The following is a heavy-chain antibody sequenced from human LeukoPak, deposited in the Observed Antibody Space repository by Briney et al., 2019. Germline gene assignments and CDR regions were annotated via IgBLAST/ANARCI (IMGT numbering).Heavy chain of an antibody. CDR2: INHSGST. J-gene: IGHJ5*02. CDR3: ARGVSSSWSWFDP. D-gene: IGHD6-13*01. Sequence: SETLSLTCAVYGGSFSGYYWSWIRQPPGKGLEWIGEINHSGSTNYNPSLKSRVTISVDTSKNQFSLKLSSVTAADTAVYYCARGVSSSWSWFDPWGQGTPVTVSS. V-gene: IGHV4-34*01. CDR1: GGSFSGYY.